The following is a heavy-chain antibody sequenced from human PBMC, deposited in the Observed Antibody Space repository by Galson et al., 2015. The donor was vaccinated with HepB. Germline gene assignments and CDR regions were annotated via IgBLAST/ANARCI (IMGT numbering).Heavy chain of an antibody. CDR2: IIPILGIA. V-gene: IGHV1-69*04. J-gene: IGHJ3*02. D-gene: IGHD6-13*01. Sequence: SVKVSCKASGGTFSSYTISWVRQAPGQGLEWMGRIIPILGIANYAQKFQGRVTITADKSTSTAYMELSSLRSEDTAVYYCAREGDSSSSNAFDIWGQGTMVTVSS. CDR3: AREGDSSSSNAFDI. CDR1: GGTFSSYT.